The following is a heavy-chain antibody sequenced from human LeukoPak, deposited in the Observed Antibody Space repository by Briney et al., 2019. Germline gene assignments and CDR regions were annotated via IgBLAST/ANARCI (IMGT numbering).Heavy chain of an antibody. J-gene: IGHJ6*02. V-gene: IGHV3-30*18. D-gene: IGHD3-16*01. CDR2: VSYDGTNK. Sequence: PGWSLRLSCVASGFTFSSYGMHWVRQAPGKELEWVAVVSYDGTNKVYADSVKGRFTISRDKSKNTLFLEMNSLRAEDTAVYYCAKDRGGDYEFSYYYGMDVWGQGTTVTVSS. CDR1: GFTFSSYG. CDR3: AKDRGGDYEFSYYYGMDV.